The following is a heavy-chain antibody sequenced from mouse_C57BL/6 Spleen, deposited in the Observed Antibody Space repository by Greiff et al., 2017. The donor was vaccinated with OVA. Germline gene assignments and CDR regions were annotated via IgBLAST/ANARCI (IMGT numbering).Heavy chain of an antibody. CDR3: TRRDDGYIDY. V-gene: IGHV1-15*01. CDR1: GYTFTDYE. Sequence: QVHVKQSGAELVRPGASVTLSCKASGYTFTDYEMHWVKQTPVHGLEWIGAIDPETGGTAYNQKFKGKAILTADKSSSTAYMELRSLTSEDSAVYYCTRRDDGYIDYWGQGTTLTVSS. CDR2: IDPETGGT. D-gene: IGHD2-3*01. J-gene: IGHJ2*01.